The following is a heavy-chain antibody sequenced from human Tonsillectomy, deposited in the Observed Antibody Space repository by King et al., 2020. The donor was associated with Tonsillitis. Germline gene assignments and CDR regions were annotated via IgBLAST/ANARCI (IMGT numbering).Heavy chain of an antibody. Sequence: VQLVESGGGLVQPGGSLRLSCAASGFTFSSYAMSWVRQAPGKGLEWVSAISGSGGSTYYADSVKGRFTISRDNSKNTLYLRMNSLRAEDTAVYYCAKDGGYDIWTGDSDAFDIWGQGTMVTVSS. J-gene: IGHJ3*02. V-gene: IGHV3-23*04. D-gene: IGHD3-9*01. CDR2: ISGSGGST. CDR3: AKDGGYDIWTGDSDAFDI. CDR1: GFTFSSYA.